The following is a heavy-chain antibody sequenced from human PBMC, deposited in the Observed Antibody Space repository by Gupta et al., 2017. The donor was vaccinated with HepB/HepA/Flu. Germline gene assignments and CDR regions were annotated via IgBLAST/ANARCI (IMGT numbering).Heavy chain of an antibody. V-gene: IGHV1-69*06. J-gene: IGHJ5*02. CDR1: SGTFSTYG. Sequence: QVQLVQSGAEVKKPGSSVKVSCKASSGTFSTYGFTWVRQAPGQGLEWMGGVIPMFGTVSYAQRFQGRLTITADKSTTTAYMEMKSLRSEDTAMYYCARESTLNTIFVVANWFDPWGQGSLVIVSS. CDR3: ARESTLNTIFVVANWFDP. CDR2: VIPMFGTV. D-gene: IGHD3-3*01.